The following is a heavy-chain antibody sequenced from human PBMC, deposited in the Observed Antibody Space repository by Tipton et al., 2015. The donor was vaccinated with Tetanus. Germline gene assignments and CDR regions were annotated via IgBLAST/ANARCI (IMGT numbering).Heavy chain of an antibody. J-gene: IGHJ6*02. V-gene: IGHV3-21*01. CDR3: ARDYTSYYAYYGMDV. D-gene: IGHD3-16*01. CDR1: GFSLSSYT. CDR2: ISSTSAYI. Sequence: SLRLSCAVSGFSLSSYTMNWVRQAPGKGLEWVSSISSTSAYIYYADSLKGRFTISRDNAKNSLYLQMNSLRVEDTAVYYCARDYTSYYAYYGMDVWGQGTTVTVSS.